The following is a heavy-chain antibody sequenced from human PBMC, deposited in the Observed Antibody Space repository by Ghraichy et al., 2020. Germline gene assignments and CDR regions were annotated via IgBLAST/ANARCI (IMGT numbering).Heavy chain of an antibody. Sequence: SETLSLTCTVSGGSISSYYWSWIRQPPGKGLEWIGYIYYSGSTNYNPSLKSRVTISVDTSKNQFSLKLSSVTAADTAVYYCARLYYDYVWGSYRFDYWGQGTLVTVSS. CDR2: IYYSGST. V-gene: IGHV4-59*08. CDR3: ARLYYDYVWGSYRFDY. D-gene: IGHD3-16*02. CDR1: GGSISSYY. J-gene: IGHJ4*02.